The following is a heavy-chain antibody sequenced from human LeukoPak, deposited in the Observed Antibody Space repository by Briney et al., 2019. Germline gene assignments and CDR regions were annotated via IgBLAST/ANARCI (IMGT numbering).Heavy chain of an antibody. CDR1: VYTFTSYY. D-gene: IGHD2-2*01. V-gene: IGHV1-46*01. Sequence: ASVKVSSKASVYTFTSYYMHWVRQAPGQGLEWMGIINPSGGSTSYAQKFQGRVTMTRDTSTSTVYMELSSLRSEDTAVYYCARGVVPAAPYYYYGMDVWGQGTTVTVSS. CDR2: INPSGGST. CDR3: ARGVVPAAPYYYYGMDV. J-gene: IGHJ6*02.